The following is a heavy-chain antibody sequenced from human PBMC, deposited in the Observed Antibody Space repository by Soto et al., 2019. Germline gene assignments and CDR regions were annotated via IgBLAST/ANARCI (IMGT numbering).Heavy chain of an antibody. Sequence: QVQLVQSGAEEKKPGASVKVSCKASGYTFTSYAMHWVRQAPGQRLEWMGWINAGNGNTKYSQKFQGRVTITRDTSASTAYMELSSLRSEDTAVYYCARGFGGVGYPRAFDYWGQGTLVTVSS. D-gene: IGHD3-16*01. CDR3: ARGFGGVGYPRAFDY. CDR1: GYTFTSYA. J-gene: IGHJ4*02. CDR2: INAGNGNT. V-gene: IGHV1-3*05.